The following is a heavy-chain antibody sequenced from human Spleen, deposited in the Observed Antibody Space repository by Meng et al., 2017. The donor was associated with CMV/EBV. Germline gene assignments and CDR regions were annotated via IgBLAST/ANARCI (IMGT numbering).Heavy chain of an antibody. Sequence: GESLKISCAASGLTFSNYAMSWVRQAPGKGLEWVSVSYGGAMGTYYADSVKGRFTISRDNSKDTFFLQMKSLRAEDTAVYYCARLSVLTYYYDSSGYEGAFDIWGQGTMVTVSS. J-gene: IGHJ3*02. CDR1: GLTFSNYA. CDR2: SYGGAMGT. CDR3: ARLSVLTYYYDSSGYEGAFDI. V-gene: IGHV3-23*03. D-gene: IGHD3-22*01.